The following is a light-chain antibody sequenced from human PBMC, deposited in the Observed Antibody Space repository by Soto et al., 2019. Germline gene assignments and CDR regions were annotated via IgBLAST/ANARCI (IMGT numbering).Light chain of an antibody. CDR1: QSVSTY. CDR2: DAS. Sequence: EFVLTQSPATLSLSPRERATLSCRASQSVSTYLAWYQQKPGQAPRLLIYDASNRATGIPARFSGSGSGTDFTLTISGLEPEDFAVYYCQQRNSWQTFGQGTRLEIK. J-gene: IGKJ5*01. CDR3: QQRNSWQT. V-gene: IGKV3-11*01.